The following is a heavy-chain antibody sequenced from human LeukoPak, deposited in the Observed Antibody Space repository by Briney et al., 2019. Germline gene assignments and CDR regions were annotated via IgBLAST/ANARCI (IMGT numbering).Heavy chain of an antibody. CDR1: GYTFTGYY. D-gene: IGHD2-2*01. V-gene: IGHV1-2*02. Sequence: ASVKVSCKASGYTFTGYYMHWVRQAPGQGLEWMGCINHDSGGTNYALKFQGRVTMTRDTSISTAYMELSRLRSDDTAVYYCARAAVVPAAMNAHIWFDPWGQGTLVTVSS. CDR2: INHDSGGT. CDR3: ARAAVVPAAMNAHIWFDP. J-gene: IGHJ5*02.